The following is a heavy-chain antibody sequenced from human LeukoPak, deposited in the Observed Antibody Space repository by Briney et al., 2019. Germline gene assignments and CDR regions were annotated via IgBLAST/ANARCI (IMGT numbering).Heavy chain of an antibody. CDR2: IYYSGST. CDR1: GGSISSYY. V-gene: IGHV4-59*01. CDR3: ARGGGGLFQH. D-gene: IGHD3-16*01. Sequence: KPSETLSLTCTVSGGSISSYYWSWIRQPPGKGLEWIGYIYYSGSTNYNPSLKSRVTISVDTSKNQFSLKLSSVTAADTAVYYCARGGGGLFQHWGQGTLVTVSS. J-gene: IGHJ1*01.